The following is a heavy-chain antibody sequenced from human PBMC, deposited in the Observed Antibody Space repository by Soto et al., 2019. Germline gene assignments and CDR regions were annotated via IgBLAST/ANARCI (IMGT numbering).Heavy chain of an antibody. CDR2: ISGGGTNT. CDR1: GFTFSSYA. J-gene: IGHJ4*02. CDR3: AKTLSGYSNGWYDY. D-gene: IGHD6-19*01. Sequence: EVQLLESGGGLVQPGGSLRLSCAASGFTFSSYAMNWVRQASGRGLEWVSAISGGGTNTYYADSVKGRFTISRDNSKTTLYLLLSSPRAEDTAIYYCAKTLSGYSNGWYDYWGQGTLVTVSS. V-gene: IGHV3-23*01.